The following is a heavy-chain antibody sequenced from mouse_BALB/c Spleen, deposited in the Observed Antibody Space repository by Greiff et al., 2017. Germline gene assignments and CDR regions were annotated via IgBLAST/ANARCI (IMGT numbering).Heavy chain of an antibody. CDR2: IWAGGST. Sequence: QVQLMESGPGLVAPSQSLSITCTVSGFSLTSYGVPWVRQTPGKGLEWLGVIWAGGSTNYNSALMSSLSISKDNSKSQDVLKMNSLQTDDTAMYYWARDGAYRYDHYDRDYWGQGTSVTVSS. CDR3: ARDGAYRYDHYDRDY. D-gene: IGHD2-14*01. J-gene: IGHJ4*01. V-gene: IGHV2-9*02. CDR1: GFSLTSYG.